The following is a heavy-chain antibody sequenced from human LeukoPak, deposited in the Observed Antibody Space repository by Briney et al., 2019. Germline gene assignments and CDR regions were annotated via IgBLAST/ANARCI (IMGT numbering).Heavy chain of an antibody. Sequence: GGSLRLSCAASGFTFSSYSMNWVRQAPGKGLEWVSYISSSSSTIYYADSVKGRFTISRDNAKNSLYLQMNSLRAEDTAVYYCARVGSSGWSPLAPLDYWGQGTLVTVSS. V-gene: IGHV3-48*01. D-gene: IGHD6-19*01. CDR3: ARVGSSGWSPLAPLDY. CDR1: GFTFSSYS. CDR2: ISSSSSTI. J-gene: IGHJ4*02.